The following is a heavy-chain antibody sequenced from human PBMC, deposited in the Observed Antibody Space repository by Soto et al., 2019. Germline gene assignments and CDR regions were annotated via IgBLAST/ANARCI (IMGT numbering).Heavy chain of an antibody. CDR1: GGSISSGGYY. V-gene: IGHV4-31*03. D-gene: IGHD3-10*01. CDR2: IYYSGST. Sequence: QVQLQESGPGLVKPSQTLSLTCTVSGGSISSGGYYWSWIRQHPGKGLEWIGYIYYSGSTYSNPSLKSRVTISVDTSKNQFSLKLSSVTAADTAVYYCAREQGRNTMVRGVIITRWFDPWGQGTLVTVSS. CDR3: AREQGRNTMVRGVIITRWFDP. J-gene: IGHJ5*02.